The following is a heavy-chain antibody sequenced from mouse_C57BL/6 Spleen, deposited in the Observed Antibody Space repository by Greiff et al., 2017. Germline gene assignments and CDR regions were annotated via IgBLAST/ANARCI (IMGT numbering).Heavy chain of an antibody. CDR1: GYTFTRYW. Sequence: QVQLQQPGTELVKPGASVKLSCKASGYTFTRYWMHWVKQRPGQGLEWIGNINPSTGGTNYNEKFKSKATLTVDKSSSTAYMQLSSLTSEDSAVYYCANGGYGRSLYYAMDYWGQGTSVTVSS. D-gene: IGHD1-1*01. CDR2: INPSTGGT. J-gene: IGHJ4*01. CDR3: ANGGYGRSLYYAMDY. V-gene: IGHV1-53*01.